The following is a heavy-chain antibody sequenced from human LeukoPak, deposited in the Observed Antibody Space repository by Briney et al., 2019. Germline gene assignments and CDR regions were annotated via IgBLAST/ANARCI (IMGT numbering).Heavy chain of an antibody. CDR3: ARRRGPNWFDP. J-gene: IGHJ5*02. CDR1: GFTFSSYE. V-gene: IGHV3-7*01. Sequence: GGSLRLSCAASGFTFSSYEMNWVRQAPGKGLEWVANIKQDGSEKYYVDSVKGRFTISRDNAKNSLYLQMNSLRAEDTAVYYCARRRGPNWFDPWGQGTLVTVSS. D-gene: IGHD3-16*01. CDR2: IKQDGSEK.